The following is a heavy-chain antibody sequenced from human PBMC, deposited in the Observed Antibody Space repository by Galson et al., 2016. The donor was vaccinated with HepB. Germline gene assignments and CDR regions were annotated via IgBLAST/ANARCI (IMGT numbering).Heavy chain of an antibody. CDR2: IYSGGST. D-gene: IGHD3-16*02. Sequence: SLRLSCAVSGFAVRSNFMAWVRQAPGKGLEWVSLIYSGGSTYYADSVRGRFTISRDISKNTLLLEMLNLRAEDTAVYYCARVQTSYDYTWGTSRPRYFDYWGQGTLVTVSS. CDR3: ARVQTSYDYTWGTSRPRYFDY. V-gene: IGHV3-53*01. J-gene: IGHJ4*02. CDR1: GFAVRSNF.